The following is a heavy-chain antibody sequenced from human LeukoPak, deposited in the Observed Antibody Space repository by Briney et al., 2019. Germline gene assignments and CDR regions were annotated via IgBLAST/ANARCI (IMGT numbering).Heavy chain of an antibody. Sequence: AGESLKISCKGSGYSFTSYWIGWVRQMPGKGLEWMGIIYPGDSDTRYSPSFQGQVTISADKSISTAYLQWSSLKASDTAMYYCARLGYDSSGYYWAGYFDYWGQGTLVTVSS. CDR1: GYSFTSYW. J-gene: IGHJ4*02. V-gene: IGHV5-51*01. D-gene: IGHD3-22*01. CDR2: IYPGDSDT. CDR3: ARLGYDSSGYYWAGYFDY.